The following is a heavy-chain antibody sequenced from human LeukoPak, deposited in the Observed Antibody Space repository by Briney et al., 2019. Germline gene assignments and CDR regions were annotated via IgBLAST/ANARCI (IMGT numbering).Heavy chain of an antibody. D-gene: IGHD3-9*01. V-gene: IGHV3-23*01. Sequence: GGSLRLSCAVSGLTFSSYWMSWVRQAPGKGLEWVSAISGSGGSTYYADSVKGRFTISRDNSKNTLYLQMNSLRAEDTAVYYCAKNPYYDILTGYYRVGPPPPAFDYWGQGTLVTVSS. CDR3: AKNPYYDILTGYYRVGPPPPAFDY. J-gene: IGHJ4*02. CDR1: GLTFSSYW. CDR2: ISGSGGST.